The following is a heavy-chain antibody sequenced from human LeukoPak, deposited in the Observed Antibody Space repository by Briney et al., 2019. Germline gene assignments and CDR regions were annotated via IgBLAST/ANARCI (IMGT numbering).Heavy chain of an antibody. D-gene: IGHD5-24*01. J-gene: IGHJ4*02. V-gene: IGHV3-64*04. CDR1: GFTFRSYA. CDR3: ARNEDGYNWNY. Sequence: GGSLRLSCSASGFTFRSYAVHWVRQAPGKGLEYISSISSNGGSTYYADSVKGRFTISRDNAKNSLYLQMHSLRAEDTAVYYCARNEDGYNWNYWGQGTLVTVSS. CDR2: ISSNGGST.